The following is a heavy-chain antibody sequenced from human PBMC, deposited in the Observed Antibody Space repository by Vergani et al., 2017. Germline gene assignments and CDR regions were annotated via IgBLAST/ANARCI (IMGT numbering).Heavy chain of an antibody. CDR3: ARMYFYGMDV. V-gene: IGHV4-34*01. Sequence: QVQLQQWGAGLLKPSETLSLTCAVYGGSFSGYYWSWIRQPPGKGLEWIGEINHSGSTNYNPSLKSRVTISVDTSKNQFSLKLSSVTAADTVVYYCARMYFYGMDVWGQGTTVTVSS. CDR1: GGSFSGYY. J-gene: IGHJ6*02. CDR2: INHSGST. D-gene: IGHD2-8*01.